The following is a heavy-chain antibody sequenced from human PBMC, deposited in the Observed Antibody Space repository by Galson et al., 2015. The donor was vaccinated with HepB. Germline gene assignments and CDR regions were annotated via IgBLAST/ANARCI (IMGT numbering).Heavy chain of an antibody. Sequence: SLRLSCAASGFTFSNYGMHWVRQAPGKGLEWVAGLSYDESKKYYADSVKGRFTISKDNSKKTLYLQMNSLRVEDTGAYYCAKQGAVPGEFDYWGQGSLVTVSS. CDR3: AKQGAVPGEFDY. D-gene: IGHD6-19*01. J-gene: IGHJ4*02. CDR1: GFTFSNYG. V-gene: IGHV3-30*18. CDR2: LSYDESKK.